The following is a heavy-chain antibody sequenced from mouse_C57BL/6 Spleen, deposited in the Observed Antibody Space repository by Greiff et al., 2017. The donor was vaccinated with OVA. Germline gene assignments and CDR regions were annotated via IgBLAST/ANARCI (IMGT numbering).Heavy chain of an antibody. Sequence: EVKLMESGPGLVKPSQSLSLTCSVTGYSITSGYYWNWIRQFPGNKLEWMGYISYDGSNNYNPSPKNRISITRDTSKNQFFLKLNSVTTEDTATDYCARERSAWFAYWGQGTLVTVSA. D-gene: IGHD1-1*01. CDR1: GYSITSGYY. V-gene: IGHV3-6*01. J-gene: IGHJ3*01. CDR2: ISYDGSN. CDR3: ARERSAWFAY.